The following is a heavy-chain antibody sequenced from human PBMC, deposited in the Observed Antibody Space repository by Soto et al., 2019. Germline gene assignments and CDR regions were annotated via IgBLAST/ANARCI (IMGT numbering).Heavy chain of an antibody. D-gene: IGHD3-22*01. Sequence: PVGSLTLSCAASGITFSSYAMSFVRLAPGKGLEWVSAIMGSGDSTYYADSVKGRFTISRDNSKNTLYLQMNSLRAEDTAVYYCNYDSSGYYYFDYWGQGTLVTVS. V-gene: IGHV3-23*01. CDR1: GITFSSYA. J-gene: IGHJ4*02. CDR3: NYDSSGYYYFDY. CDR2: IMGSGDST.